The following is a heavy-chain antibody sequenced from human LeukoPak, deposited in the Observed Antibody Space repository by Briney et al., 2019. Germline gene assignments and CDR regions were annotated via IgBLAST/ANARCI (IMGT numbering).Heavy chain of an antibody. Sequence: GGSLRLSCAASGFTFSSYGMHWVRQAPGKGLEWVAFIRYDGSNKYYADSVKGRFTISRDNSKNTLYLQMNSLRAADTAVYYCAKDRRAYCGGDCYPGYFDYWGQGTLVTVSS. CDR1: GFTFSSYG. V-gene: IGHV3-30*02. CDR2: IRYDGSNK. D-gene: IGHD2-21*02. J-gene: IGHJ4*02. CDR3: AKDRRAYCGGDCYPGYFDY.